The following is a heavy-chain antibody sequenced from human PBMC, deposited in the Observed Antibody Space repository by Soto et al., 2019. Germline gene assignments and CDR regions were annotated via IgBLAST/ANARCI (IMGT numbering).Heavy chain of an antibody. V-gene: IGHV3-30-3*01. D-gene: IGHD3-9*01. CDR2: ISYDESHK. CDR1: GFTFGNYA. CDR3: ASFSTNLRYFX. Sequence: PGGSLRLSCAASGFTFGNYAMHWVRQAPGKGLEWVSVISYDESHKYYADSVKGRFTISRDNSKNTLYLQMNSLRAEDTAVYYCASFSTNLRYFXWGQGTLVTVSX. J-gene: IGHJ4*02.